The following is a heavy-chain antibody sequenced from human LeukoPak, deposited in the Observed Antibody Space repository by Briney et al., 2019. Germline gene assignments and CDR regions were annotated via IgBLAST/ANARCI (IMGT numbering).Heavy chain of an antibody. CDR1: GGSISSSSYY. CDR2: IYYSGST. V-gene: IGHV4-39*07. Sequence: SETLSLTCTVSGGSISSSSYYWGWIRQPPGKGLEWIGSIYYSGSTYYNPSLKSRVTISVDTSKNQFSLKLSSVTAADTAVYYCARYYYGSGSYYNLGNYYGMDVWGQGTTVTVSS. CDR3: ARYYYGSGSYYNLGNYYGMDV. D-gene: IGHD3-10*01. J-gene: IGHJ6*02.